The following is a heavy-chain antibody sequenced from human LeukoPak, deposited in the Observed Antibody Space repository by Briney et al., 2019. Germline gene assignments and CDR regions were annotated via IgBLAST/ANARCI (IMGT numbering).Heavy chain of an antibody. Sequence: GASVKVSCKASGGTFSSYAFTWVRQAPGQGLEWMGRIIPIFGVTNYAEQFQGRVTITADTSTSTAFMELSSLRSEDTAVYYCARHGAPYYYYGMDVWGQGTTVTVSS. CDR3: ARHGAPYYYYGMDV. CDR1: GGTFSSYA. J-gene: IGHJ6*02. V-gene: IGHV1-69*04. CDR2: IIPIFGVT. D-gene: IGHD3-16*01.